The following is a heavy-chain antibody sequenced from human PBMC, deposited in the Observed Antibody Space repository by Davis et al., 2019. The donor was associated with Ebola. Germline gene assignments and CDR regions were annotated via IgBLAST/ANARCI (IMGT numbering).Heavy chain of an antibody. V-gene: IGHV3-73*01. D-gene: IGHD6-6*01. CDR2: IRSKANSYAT. CDR1: GFTFSGSA. J-gene: IGHJ6*02. CDR3: ARDSSSPRYYGMDV. Sequence: GGSLRLSCAASGFTFSGSAMHWVRQASGKGLEWVGRIRSKANSYATAYAASVKGRFTISRDDSKNTLYLQMNSLRAEDTAVYYCARDSSSPRYYGMDVWGQGTTVTVSS.